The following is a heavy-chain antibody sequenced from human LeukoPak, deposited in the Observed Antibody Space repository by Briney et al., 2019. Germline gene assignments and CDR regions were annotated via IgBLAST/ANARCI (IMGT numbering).Heavy chain of an antibody. V-gene: IGHV3-23*01. CDR3: AKDDWWNSGWPFDY. J-gene: IGHJ4*02. CDR1: GFSFSSFT. Sequence: GGSLRLSCAASGFSFSSFTMNWVRQAPGKGLEWVSAIVNAGDITYYADSVKGRFSISRDNSKNTLYLQMNSLRAEDTAVHYCAKDDWWNSGWPFDYWGQGTLVTVSS. D-gene: IGHD6-19*01. CDR2: IVNAGDIT.